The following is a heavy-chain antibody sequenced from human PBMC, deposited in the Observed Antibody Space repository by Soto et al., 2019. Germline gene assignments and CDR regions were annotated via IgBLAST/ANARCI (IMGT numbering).Heavy chain of an antibody. Sequence: QVQLQESGPGLVKPSETLSLTCTVSGGSISSYYWSWIRQPPGKGLEWIGYIYYTGSTNYNPSLKSRVTISVDTSKKHFSLRLSSVTAADTAVYYCAKGGGTSSTLDWYFELWGRGALVTVSS. D-gene: IGHD6-6*01. V-gene: IGHV4-59*01. CDR2: IYYTGST. CDR3: AKGGGTSSTLDWYFEL. J-gene: IGHJ2*01. CDR1: GGSISSYY.